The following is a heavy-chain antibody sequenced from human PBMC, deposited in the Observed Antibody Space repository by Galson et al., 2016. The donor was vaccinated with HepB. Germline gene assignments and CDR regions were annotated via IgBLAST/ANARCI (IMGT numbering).Heavy chain of an antibody. D-gene: IGHD6-13*01. J-gene: IGHJ4*02. V-gene: IGHV3-15*01. CDR2: SKGKADGGTT. Sequence: SLRLSCAASGFTFSDAWMNWVRQAPGKGLEWVGRSKGKADGGTTDYAAPVKGRFSISRDDLKNTLYLQMNNLQTEDSAVYFCTTLMPAAASDYWGQGILVTVSS. CDR3: TTLMPAAASDY. CDR1: GFTFSDAW.